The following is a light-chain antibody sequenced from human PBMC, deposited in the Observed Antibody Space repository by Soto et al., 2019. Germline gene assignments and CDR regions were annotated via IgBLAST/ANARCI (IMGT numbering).Light chain of an antibody. V-gene: IGKV1-13*02. J-gene: IGKJ5*01. CDR1: QDIRGA. CDR3: QQFNTYPIT. CDR2: DVS. Sequence: AIQLTQSPSSLSASVGDRVTITCRASQDIRGALAWYQQKPGKPPKLLIFDVSSLQSGVPSRFSGSGSGTDFTLTISCLQPEDFATYYCQQFNTYPITFGQGTRLEIQ.